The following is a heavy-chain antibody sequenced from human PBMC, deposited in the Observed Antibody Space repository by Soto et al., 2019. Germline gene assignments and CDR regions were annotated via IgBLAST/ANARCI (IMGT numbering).Heavy chain of an antibody. CDR2: MYYSGRT. V-gene: IGHV4-39*01. J-gene: IGHJ6*02. D-gene: IGHD4-17*01. CDR1: GASISSSNYY. CDR3: ARHVNTVTTGYYYGMDV. Sequence: SETLSLTCTVSGASISSSNYYWGWIRQPPGRGLEWIGTMYYSGRTYYNPSLKSRVTTSVDTSKNQFSLKLSAVTATDTAVYYCARHVNTVTTGYYYGMDVWGQVTQLTVS.